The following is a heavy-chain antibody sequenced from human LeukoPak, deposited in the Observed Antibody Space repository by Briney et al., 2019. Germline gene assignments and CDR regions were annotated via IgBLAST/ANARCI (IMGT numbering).Heavy chain of an antibody. CDR3: ARVLPMSYWYLGWFDP. CDR1: GGSISSYY. J-gene: IGHJ5*02. CDR2: IYYSGST. Sequence: PSETLSLTCTVSGGSISSYYWSWIRQPPGKGLEWIGYIYYSGSTNYNPSLKSRVTISVDTSKNQFSLKLSSVTAADTAVYYCARVLPMSYWYLGWFDPWGQGTLVTVSS. V-gene: IGHV4-59*01. D-gene: IGHD3-10*01.